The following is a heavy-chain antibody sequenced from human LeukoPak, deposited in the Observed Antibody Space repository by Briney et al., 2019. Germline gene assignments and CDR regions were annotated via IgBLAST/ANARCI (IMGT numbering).Heavy chain of an antibody. CDR1: GYSLSTSGVG. V-gene: IGHV2-5*02. Sequence: SGPTLTKPTQTLTLTCTFSGYSLSTSGVGVGWIRQPPGKALEWLALIYWDDDKRYSPSLKSRLTITKDTSKNQVVLTMTNMDPVDTATYCYAHSRLVSRYLHYWGQGTLVTVSS. CDR2: IYWDDDK. CDR3: AHSRLVSRYLHY. D-gene: IGHD6-6*01. J-gene: IGHJ4*02.